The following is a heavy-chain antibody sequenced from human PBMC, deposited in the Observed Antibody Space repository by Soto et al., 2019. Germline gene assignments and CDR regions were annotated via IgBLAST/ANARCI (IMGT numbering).Heavy chain of an antibody. J-gene: IGHJ4*02. CDR2: IIPIFGTA. CDR1: GGTFSSYA. V-gene: IGHV1-69*01. D-gene: IGHD2-2*01. CDR3: ARVGQSMVVPAAVFDY. Sequence: QVQLVQSGAEVKKPGSSVKVSCKASGGTFSSYAISWVRQAPGQGLEWMGGIIPIFGTANYAQKFQGRVTITADESTSTDYMELSSLRSEDTAVYYCARVGQSMVVPAAVFDYWGQGTLVTVSS.